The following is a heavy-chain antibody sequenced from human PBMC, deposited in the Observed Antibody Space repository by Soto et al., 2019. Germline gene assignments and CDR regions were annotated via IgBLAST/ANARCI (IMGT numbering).Heavy chain of an antibody. CDR3: ARITRGAAARLHDWFDP. CDR1: GFSLSNARMG. D-gene: IGHD6-6*01. V-gene: IGHV2-26*01. CDR2: IFSNDEK. J-gene: IGHJ5*02. Sequence: SGPTLVNPTETLTLTCTVSGFSLSNARMGVSWIRQPPGKALEWLAHIFSNDEKSYSTSLKSRLTISKDTSKSQVVLTMTNMDPVDTATYYCARITRGAAARLHDWFDPWGQGTLVTVSS.